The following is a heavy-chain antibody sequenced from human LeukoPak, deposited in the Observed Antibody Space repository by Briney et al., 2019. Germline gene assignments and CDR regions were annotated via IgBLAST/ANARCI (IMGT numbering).Heavy chain of an antibody. CDR1: GGSISSYY. CDR2: IYYSGST. V-gene: IGHV4-59*12. J-gene: IGHJ4*02. CDR3: ASFRDYGDYGSYYFDY. D-gene: IGHD4-17*01. Sequence: SETLSLTCTVSGGSISSYYWSWIRQPPGKGLEWIGYIYYSGSTDYNPSLKSRVTISVDTSKNQFSLKLSSVTAADTAVYYCASFRDYGDYGSYYFDYWGQGTLVTVSS.